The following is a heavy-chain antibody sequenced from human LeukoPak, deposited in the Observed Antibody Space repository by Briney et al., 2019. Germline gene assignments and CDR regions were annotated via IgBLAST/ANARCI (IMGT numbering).Heavy chain of an antibody. V-gene: IGHV1-69*04. J-gene: IGHJ4*02. CDR3: AREQPGATRGASLDY. Sequence: ASVKVSCKASGGTFSSYVISWVRQAPGQGLEWMGRIIPILDISNFAQKFQGRVTITADKSTSTAYMELSSLRSEDTAVYYCAREQPGATRGASLDYWGQGTLVTVSS. CDR2: IIPILDIS. CDR1: GGTFSSYV. D-gene: IGHD1-26*01.